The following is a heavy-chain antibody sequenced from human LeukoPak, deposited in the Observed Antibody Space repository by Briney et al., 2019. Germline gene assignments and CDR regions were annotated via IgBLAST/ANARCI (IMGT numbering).Heavy chain of an antibody. CDR2: IYYSGST. CDR3: ARHNGVYCSSTGCYLGAYFDY. J-gene: IGHJ4*02. V-gene: IGHV4-39*01. D-gene: IGHD2-2*01. Sequence: SESLSLTCTVSGGSISSSSYYWGWIRQPPGKGLEWIGSIYYSGSTYYNPSLKSRVTISVDTSKNQFSLKLSSVTAADTAVYYCARHNGVYCSSTGCYLGAYFDYWGQGTLVTVSS. CDR1: GGSISSSSYY.